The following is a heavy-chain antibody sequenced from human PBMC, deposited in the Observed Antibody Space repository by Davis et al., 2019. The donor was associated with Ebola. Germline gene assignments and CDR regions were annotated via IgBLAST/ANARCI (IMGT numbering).Heavy chain of an antibody. D-gene: IGHD3-22*01. CDR1: GLTVSGTY. CDR3: ARDGDSSGYPL. V-gene: IGHV3-66*01. CDR2: LYSGGSA. J-gene: IGHJ4*02. Sequence: GESLKISCAASGLTVSGTYMNWGRQAPGKGLEWVSVLYSGGSAYYADSVRGRFTISRDNSRNTLYLQMNDLRAEDTAVYYCARDGDSSGYPLWGQGTQVSVSS.